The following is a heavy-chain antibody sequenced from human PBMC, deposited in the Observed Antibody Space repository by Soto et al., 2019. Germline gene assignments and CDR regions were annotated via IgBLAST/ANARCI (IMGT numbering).Heavy chain of an antibody. V-gene: IGHV4-31*03. CDR1: GGAISSGGYY. Sequence: SETLSLTCTVSGGAISSGGYYWNWIRQLPGKGLEWIGYVYYSGSTYYNPSLESRVTISVDTSTSHFSLKLSSLTAADTAVYFCASSAGTFDYWGQGTPVTVSS. CDR2: VYYSGST. D-gene: IGHD1-1*01. J-gene: IGHJ4*02. CDR3: ASSAGTFDY.